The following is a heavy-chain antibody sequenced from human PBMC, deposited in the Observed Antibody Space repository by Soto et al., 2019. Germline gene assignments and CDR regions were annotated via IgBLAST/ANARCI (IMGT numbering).Heavy chain of an antibody. D-gene: IGHD3-16*01. CDR3: AKDLHPFGY. J-gene: IGHJ4*02. CDR2: ISASGETT. CDR1: GFTFSTSA. V-gene: IGHV3-23*01. Sequence: GGSLRLSCAASGFTFSTSAMSWVRQAPGKGLEWVSSISASGETTYYADSVKGRFTISRDSSKNTLYLQMTSLGVEDTALYYCAKDLHPFGYWGQGTQVTVSS.